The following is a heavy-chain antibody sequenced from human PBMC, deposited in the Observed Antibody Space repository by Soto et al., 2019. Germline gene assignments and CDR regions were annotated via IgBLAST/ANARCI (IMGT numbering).Heavy chain of an antibody. J-gene: IGHJ4*02. CDR2: ISGGGGST. Sequence: GGSLRLSCAASGFTFSSYSMSWVRQAPGKGLEWVSGISGGGGSTNYADSVKGRFTISRDNSKNTLSLKMNSLRAEETAVYYCTKDYGYSGWYHFDYWGQGTLVTVSS. D-gene: IGHD6-19*01. CDR1: GFTFSSYS. V-gene: IGHV3-23*01. CDR3: TKDYGYSGWYHFDY.